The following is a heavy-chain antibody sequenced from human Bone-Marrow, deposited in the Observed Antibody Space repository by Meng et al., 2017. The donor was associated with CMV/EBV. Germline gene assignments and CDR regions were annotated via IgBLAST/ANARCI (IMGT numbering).Heavy chain of an antibody. V-gene: IGHV1-8*03. CDR1: GYTFTSYD. Sequence: ASVKVSCKASGYTFTSYDINWVRQATGQGLEWMGWMNPNSGNTGYAQKFQGRVTITRNTSISTAYMELSSLRSEDTAVYYCARDNPQLPQWYYFDYWGQGTLVTVSS. D-gene: IGHD2-2*01. J-gene: IGHJ4*02. CDR3: ARDNPQLPQWYYFDY. CDR2: MNPNSGNT.